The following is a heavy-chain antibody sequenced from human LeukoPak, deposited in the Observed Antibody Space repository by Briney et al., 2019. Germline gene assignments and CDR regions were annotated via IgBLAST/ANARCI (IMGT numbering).Heavy chain of an antibody. J-gene: IGHJ4*02. CDR2: ISYDGSNK. Sequence: GGSLRLSCAASGFTFSSYGMHWVRQAPGKGLEWVTVISYDGSNKYYADSVKGRFTISRDNSKNTLYLQMNSLRAEDTAVYYCAKCIVVVPAAIDYWGQGTLVTVSS. CDR3: AKCIVVVPAAIDY. CDR1: GFTFSSYG. V-gene: IGHV3-30*18. D-gene: IGHD2-2*01.